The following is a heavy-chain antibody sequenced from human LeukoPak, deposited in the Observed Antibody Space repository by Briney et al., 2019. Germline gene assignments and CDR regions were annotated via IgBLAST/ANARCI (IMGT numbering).Heavy chain of an antibody. J-gene: IGHJ4*02. CDR1: GFTFSTYW. D-gene: IGHD5-24*01. CDR3: ATRKTTIVGDWFDY. CDR2: IKQGGSEK. Sequence: GGSLRLPCAASGFTFSTYWMSWVRQAPGKGLEWVANIKQGGSEKYYVDSVRGRFTISRDNAKNSLYLQMNSLRPDDTAVYYCATRKTTIVGDWFDYWGQGTLVTVSS. V-gene: IGHV3-7*01.